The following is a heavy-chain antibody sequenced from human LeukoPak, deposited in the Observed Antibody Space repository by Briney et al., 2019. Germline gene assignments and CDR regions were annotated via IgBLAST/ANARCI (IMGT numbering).Heavy chain of an antibody. CDR3: ARELSYYDSSGYYYDY. CDR2: INPNTGDT. J-gene: IGHJ4*02. D-gene: IGHD3-22*01. CDR1: GYTFTGCY. V-gene: IGHV1-2*02. Sequence: GASVKVSCKASGYTFTGCYMHWVRQAPGQGLEWMGWINPNTGDTSCAQKFQGRVTMTRDTSISTAYMELSRLRSDDTAVYHCARELSYYDSSGYYYDYWGQGTLVTVSS.